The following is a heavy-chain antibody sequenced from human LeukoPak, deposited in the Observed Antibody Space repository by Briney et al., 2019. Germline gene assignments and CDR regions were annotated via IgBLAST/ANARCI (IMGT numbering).Heavy chain of an antibody. V-gene: IGHV4-61*02. J-gene: IGHJ5*02. CDR2: IYTSGST. D-gene: IGHD5-18*01. Sequence: SETLSLTCTVSGGSISSGSYYWSWIRQPAGKGLEWIGRIYTSGSTNYNPSLKSRVTISVDTSKNQFSLKLSSVTAADTAVYYCARPMGGYSYMFDPWGQGTLVTVSS. CDR1: GGSISSGSYY. CDR3: ARPMGGYSYMFDP.